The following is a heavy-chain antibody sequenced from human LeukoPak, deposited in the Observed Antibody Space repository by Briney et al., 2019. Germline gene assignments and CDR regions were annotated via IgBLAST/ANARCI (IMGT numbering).Heavy chain of an antibody. CDR3: AKYQGYGVYYYYMDV. J-gene: IGHJ6*03. CDR2: ISSSGSTI. CDR1: GFTFSSYE. V-gene: IGHV3-48*03. Sequence: PGGSLRLSCAASGFTFSSYEMNWVRQAPGKGLEWVSYISSSGSTIYYADSVKGRFTISRDNAKNSLYLQMNSLRAEDTAVYYCAKYQGYGVYYYYMDVWGKGTTVTVSS. D-gene: IGHD3-16*01.